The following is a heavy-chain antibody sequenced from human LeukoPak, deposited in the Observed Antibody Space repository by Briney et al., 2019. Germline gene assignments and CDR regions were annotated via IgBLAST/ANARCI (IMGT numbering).Heavy chain of an antibody. Sequence: PSETLSLTCTVSGGSVSSGNYYWSWIRQPPGKGLEWIGYIYYSGSTNYNPSLKSRVTISVDTSKNQFSLKLSSVTAADTAVYYCAREDYYDSSAPDIWGQGTMVTVSS. J-gene: IGHJ3*02. D-gene: IGHD3-22*01. V-gene: IGHV4-61*01. CDR2: IYYSGST. CDR1: GGSVSSGNYY. CDR3: AREDYYDSSAPDI.